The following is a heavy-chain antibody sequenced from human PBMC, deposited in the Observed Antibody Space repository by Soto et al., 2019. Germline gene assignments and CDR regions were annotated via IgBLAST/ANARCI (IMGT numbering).Heavy chain of an antibody. CDR2: IIPIFGTA. Sequence: SVKVSCKASGGTFSSYAISWVRQAPGQGLEWMGGIIPIFGTANYAQKFQGRVTITADKFTSTAYMELSSLRSEDTAVYYCARSMPLGIVVVTAPPNYYYYGMDVWGQGTTVTVSS. CDR3: ARSMPLGIVVVTAPPNYYYYGMDV. CDR1: GGTFSSYA. V-gene: IGHV1-69*06. J-gene: IGHJ6*02. D-gene: IGHD2-21*02.